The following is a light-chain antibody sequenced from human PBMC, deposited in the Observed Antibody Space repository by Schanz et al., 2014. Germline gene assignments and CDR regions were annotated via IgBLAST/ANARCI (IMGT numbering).Light chain of an antibody. CDR1: QSINSN. CDR3: QQYNEWPRA. J-gene: IGKJ1*01. CDR2: GAS. Sequence: EIVMTQSPATLSVSPGERATLSCRASQSINSNLAWYQQKPGQTPGLLIHGASTRATGIPARFSGSGSGTEFNLTISSLQSEDSAVYYCQQYNEWPRAFGQGTKVEIK. V-gene: IGKV3-15*01.